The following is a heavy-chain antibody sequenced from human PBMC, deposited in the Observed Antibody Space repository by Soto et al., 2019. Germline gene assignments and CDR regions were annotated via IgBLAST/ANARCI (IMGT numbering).Heavy chain of an antibody. Sequence: PGGSLRLSCAASGFTFSSYSMNWARQAPGKGLEWVSSISSSSSYIYYADSVKGRFTISRDNAKNSLYLQMNSLRAEDTAVYYCARDLRRPIIVVVPAAIRQNYYYGMDVWGQGTTVTVSS. CDR2: ISSSSSYI. CDR3: ARDLRRPIIVVVPAAIRQNYYYGMDV. J-gene: IGHJ6*02. CDR1: GFTFSSYS. D-gene: IGHD2-2*02. V-gene: IGHV3-21*01.